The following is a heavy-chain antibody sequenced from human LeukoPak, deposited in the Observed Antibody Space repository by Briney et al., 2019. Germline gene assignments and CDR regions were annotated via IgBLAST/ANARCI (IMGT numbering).Heavy chain of an antibody. CDR1: GGSISSGGYS. CDR3: AREGDPYYGMDV. Sequence: SETLSLTCAVSGGSISSGGYSWSWIRQPPGKGLEWIGYIYHSGSTYYNPSLKSRVTISVDRSKNQFSLKLSSVTAADTAVYYCAREGDPYYGMDVWGQGTTVTVSS. J-gene: IGHJ6*02. V-gene: IGHV4-30-2*01. CDR2: IYHSGST.